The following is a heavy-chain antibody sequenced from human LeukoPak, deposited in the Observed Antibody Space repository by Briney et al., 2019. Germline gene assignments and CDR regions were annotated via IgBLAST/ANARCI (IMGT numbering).Heavy chain of an antibody. Sequence: GGSLRLSCAASGFIFSDYWMSWVRQAPGKGLEWVANIKEDGSEEYYVDSVKGRFTISRDNAKNSLYLQMNSLRAGDTAIYYCAISIQLPNWGQGTLVTVSS. D-gene: IGHD1-1*01. CDR3: AISIQLPN. CDR2: IKEDGSEE. J-gene: IGHJ4*02. V-gene: IGHV3-7*03. CDR1: GFIFSDYW.